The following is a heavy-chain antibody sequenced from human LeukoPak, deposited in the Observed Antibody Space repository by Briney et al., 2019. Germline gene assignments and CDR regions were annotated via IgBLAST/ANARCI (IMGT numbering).Heavy chain of an antibody. Sequence: GGSLRLSCAASGFAFSSYAMSWVRQAPGKGLEWVSAISGSGGSTYYADSVKGRFTISRDNSKNTLYLQMNSLRAEDTAVYYCAKDERIWQQLALWGQGTLVTVSS. CDR3: AKDERIWQQLAL. V-gene: IGHV3-23*01. CDR2: ISGSGGST. D-gene: IGHD6-13*01. J-gene: IGHJ4*02. CDR1: GFAFSSYA.